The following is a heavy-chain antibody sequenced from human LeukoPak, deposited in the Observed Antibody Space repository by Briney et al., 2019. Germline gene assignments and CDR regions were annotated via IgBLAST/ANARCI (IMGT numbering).Heavy chain of an antibody. V-gene: IGHV3-20*04. CDR1: GFTFVDYG. Sequence: GGSLRLSCAASGFTFVDYGMSWVRQAPGKGLEWVSGINWNGGSTGYANSVKGRFTISRDNAKNSLYLQMNSLRAEDTALYYCARGARGVSGYYFDYWGQGTLVTVSS. D-gene: IGHD3-10*01. CDR3: ARGARGVSGYYFDY. CDR2: INWNGGST. J-gene: IGHJ4*02.